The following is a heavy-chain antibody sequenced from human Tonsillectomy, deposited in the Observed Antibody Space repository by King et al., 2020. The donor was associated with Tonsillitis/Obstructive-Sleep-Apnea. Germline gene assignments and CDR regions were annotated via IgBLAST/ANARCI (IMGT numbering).Heavy chain of an antibody. CDR2: IYSSGDT. Sequence: QLQESGPGLVKPSETLSLTCTVSSGSISSLHWSWIRQPPGKGLEWIGYIYSSGDTNYNPSLKSRVTLSVDTSKNHFSLNLRSLTAADTAMYYCARGTVTTTYFDYWGQGTLVTVSS. D-gene: IGHD4-17*01. CDR1: SGSISSLH. V-gene: IGHV4-59*11. J-gene: IGHJ4*02. CDR3: ARGTVTTTYFDY.